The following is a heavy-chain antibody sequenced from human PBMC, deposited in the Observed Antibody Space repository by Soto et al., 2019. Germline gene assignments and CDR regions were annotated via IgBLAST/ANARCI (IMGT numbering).Heavy chain of an antibody. CDR3: ARDFSAAIFGVVITKWIDY. V-gene: IGHV3-7*01. CDR1: GFTFSSYW. CDR2: IKQDGSEK. Sequence: GGSLRLSCAASGFTFSSYWMSWVRQAPGKGLEWVANIKQDGSEKYYVDSVKGRFTISRDNAKNSLYLQMNSLRAEDTAVYYCARDFSAAIFGVVITKWIDYWGQGTLVTVSS. D-gene: IGHD3-3*01. J-gene: IGHJ4*02.